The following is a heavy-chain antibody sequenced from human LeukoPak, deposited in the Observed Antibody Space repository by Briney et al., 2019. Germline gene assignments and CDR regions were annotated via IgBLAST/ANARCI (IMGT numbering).Heavy chain of an antibody. CDR1: GGSISSYY. J-gene: IGHJ4*02. D-gene: IGHD3-10*01. Sequence: KPSETLSLTCTVSGGSISSYYWSWIRQPPGKGLEWIGYIYYSGSTNYSPSLKSRVTISVDTSKNQFSLKLSSVTAADTAVYYCARANTMVRGVRPYYFDYWGQGTLVTVSS. CDR2: IYYSGST. CDR3: ARANTMVRGVRPYYFDY. V-gene: IGHV4-59*01.